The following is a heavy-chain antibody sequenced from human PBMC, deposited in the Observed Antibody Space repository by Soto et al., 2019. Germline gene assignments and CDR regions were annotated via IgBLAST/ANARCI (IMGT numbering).Heavy chain of an antibody. Sequence: QVELVQSGAEVKKPGASVKVTCKASGYSFNSYGFNWVRQAPGQGLEWMGWISAYNGNTNYAQKFQDRLTMSTDTSTSTAFMELRRLTPDATAVYYCARDRLALDYWGQGTRVTVSS. D-gene: IGHD6-19*01. CDR1: GYSFNSYG. J-gene: IGHJ4*02. V-gene: IGHV1-18*01. CDR2: ISAYNGNT. CDR3: ARDRLALDY.